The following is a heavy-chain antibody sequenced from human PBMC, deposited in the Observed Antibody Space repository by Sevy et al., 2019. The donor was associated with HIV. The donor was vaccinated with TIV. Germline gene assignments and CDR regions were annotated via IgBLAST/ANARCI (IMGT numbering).Heavy chain of an antibody. Sequence: SETLSLTCTVSVGSISSSSYYWGWIRQPPGKGLEWIGSIYYSGSTYYNPSLKSRVTISVDTSKNQFSLKLSSVTAADTAVYYCARHAKGRITMVRGVGSNWFDPWGQGTLVTVSS. CDR1: VGSISSSSYY. CDR2: IYYSGST. D-gene: IGHD3-10*01. V-gene: IGHV4-39*01. J-gene: IGHJ5*02. CDR3: ARHAKGRITMVRGVGSNWFDP.